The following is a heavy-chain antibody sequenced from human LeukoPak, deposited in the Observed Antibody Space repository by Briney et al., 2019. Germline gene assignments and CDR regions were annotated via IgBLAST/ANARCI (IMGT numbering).Heavy chain of an antibody. J-gene: IGHJ4*02. V-gene: IGHV3-23*01. CDR1: GFTFSSYG. CDR3: AKLDYYGNY. D-gene: IGHD3-10*01. Sequence: GGSLRLSCAASGFTFSSYGMHWVRQAPGKGLEWVSTISGSSVTTYYADSVKGRFTISRDNSKNTLYLQMNSLRAEDTAVYYCAKLDYYGNYWGQGTLVTVSS. CDR2: ISGSSVTT.